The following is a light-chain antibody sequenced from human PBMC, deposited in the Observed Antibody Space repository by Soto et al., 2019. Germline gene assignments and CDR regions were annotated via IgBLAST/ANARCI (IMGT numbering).Light chain of an antibody. V-gene: IGLV2-14*01. CDR1: SSDVGDYNY. CDR2: DVS. CDR3: SSYTSSSTRV. Sequence: QSALTQPASVSGSPGQSITISCTGTSSDVGDYNYVSWYQQHPGKAPKLMIFDVSNRPSGVSNRFSGSKSGNTASLTISGLQAEDEADYYCSSYTSSSTRVFVTRTK. J-gene: IGLJ1*01.